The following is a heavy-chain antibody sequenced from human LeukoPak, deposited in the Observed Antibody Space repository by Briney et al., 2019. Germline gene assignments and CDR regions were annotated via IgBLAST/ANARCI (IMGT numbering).Heavy chain of an antibody. J-gene: IGHJ6*02. V-gene: IGHV1-46*01. Sequence: ASVKVSCKASGYNFISYYMHWVRQAPGQGLEWMGILNPSGGSTSYAQKFQVRVTMTRDTSTSTVYMELSSLKSEDTAVYYCARKDVVLVDAVRYYYSGMDVWGQGTRSPSP. D-gene: IGHD2-15*01. CDR3: ARKDVVLVDAVRYYYSGMDV. CDR1: GYNFISYY. CDR2: LNPSGGST.